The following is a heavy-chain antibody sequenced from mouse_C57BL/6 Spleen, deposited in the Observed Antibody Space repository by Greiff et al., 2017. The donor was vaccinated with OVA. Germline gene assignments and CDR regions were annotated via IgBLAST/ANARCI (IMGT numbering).Heavy chain of an antibody. J-gene: IGHJ3*01. D-gene: IGHD2-3*01. Sequence: EVQLQESGPGLVKPSQSLSLTCSVTGYSITSGYYWNWIRQFPGNKLEWMGYISYDGSNNYNPSLKNRISITRDTSKNQFFLKLNSVTTEDTATYYGARGDYDGYYAWFAYWGQGTLVTVSA. CDR1: GYSITSGYY. CDR2: ISYDGSN. V-gene: IGHV3-6*01. CDR3: ARGDYDGYYAWFAY.